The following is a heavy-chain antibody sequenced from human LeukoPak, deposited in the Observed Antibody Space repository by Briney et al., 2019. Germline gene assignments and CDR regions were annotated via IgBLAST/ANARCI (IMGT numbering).Heavy chain of an antibody. D-gene: IGHD1-26*01. CDR3: ARELLYYMDV. CDR2: ISYDGSNK. J-gene: IGHJ6*03. Sequence: GRSLRLSCAASGFTFSSYGMHWVRQAPGKGLEWVAVISYDGSNKYYADSVKGRFTISRDNSKNTLYLQMNSLRAEDTAVYYCARELLYYMDVWGKGTTVTISS. CDR1: GFTFSSYG. V-gene: IGHV3-30*03.